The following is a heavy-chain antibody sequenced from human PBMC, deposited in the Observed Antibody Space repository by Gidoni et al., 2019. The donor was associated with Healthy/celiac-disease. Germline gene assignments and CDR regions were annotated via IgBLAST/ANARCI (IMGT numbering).Heavy chain of an antibody. CDR1: GFTFSSYA. J-gene: IGHJ6*03. V-gene: IGHV3-23*01. Sequence: EVQLLESGGGLVQPGGSLRLSCSASGFTFSSYAMSWVRQAPGKGLEWVSAISGSGGRTYYADSVKGRFTISRDNSKNTLYLQMNSLRAEDTAVYYCAKVGGRRAYYYYYYMDVWGKGTTVTVSS. D-gene: IGHD3-16*01. CDR2: ISGSGGRT. CDR3: AKVGGRRAYYYYYYMDV.